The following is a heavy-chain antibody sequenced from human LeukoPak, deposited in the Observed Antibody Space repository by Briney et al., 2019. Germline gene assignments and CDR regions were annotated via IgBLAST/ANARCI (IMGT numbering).Heavy chain of an antibody. J-gene: IGHJ4*02. V-gene: IGHV1-2*02. CDR2: INPNSGDT. Sequence: ASVKVSCKASGYTFTGYYIHWVRQAPGQGLEWMGWINPNSGDTNYAQKFKGRVTMTRDTSISTAYVELGSLRSDDTAVYYCARPSGTYSVPFDYWGQGTLVTVSS. CDR3: ARPSGTYSVPFDY. D-gene: IGHD1-26*01. CDR1: GYTFTGYY.